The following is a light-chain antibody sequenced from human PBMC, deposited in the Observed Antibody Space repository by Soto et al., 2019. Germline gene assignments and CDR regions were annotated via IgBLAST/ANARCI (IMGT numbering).Light chain of an antibody. CDR1: QSVSSN. V-gene: IGKV3-15*01. J-gene: IGKJ5*01. Sequence: EIVMTQSPATLSVSPGERATLSCRASQSVSSNLAWYQQKPGQAPRLLIYGASTRATGIPARFSGSGSGTDFTLTISSLQSEDFAVYYCHQYNNWPPIPFGQGTLLQ. CDR2: GAS. CDR3: HQYNNWPPIP.